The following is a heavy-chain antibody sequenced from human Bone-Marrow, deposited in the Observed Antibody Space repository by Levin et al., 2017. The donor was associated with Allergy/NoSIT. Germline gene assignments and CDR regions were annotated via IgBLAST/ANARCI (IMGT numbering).Heavy chain of an antibody. J-gene: IGHJ3*01. CDR1: GFSFSSYG. D-gene: IGHD6-19*01. CDR2: TWFDGVHE. CDR3: ARDQVPQWLFVGTFDG. Sequence: PGGSLRLSCAASGFSFSSYGMHWVRQVPGKGLEWVAVTWFDGVHEGYAASVRGRFTISRDSSKNTLYLQMNYLRAEDAGVYYCARDQVPQWLFVGTFDGWGQGTMVTVSS. V-gene: IGHV3-33*01.